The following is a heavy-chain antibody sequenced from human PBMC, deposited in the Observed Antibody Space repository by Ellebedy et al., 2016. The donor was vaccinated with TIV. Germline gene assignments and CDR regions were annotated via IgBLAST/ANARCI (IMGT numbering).Heavy chain of an antibody. CDR2: MNSDGSSI. D-gene: IGHD3-10*01. Sequence: GGSLRLSXAASGFSFSTYWMHWVRQAPGKGLVWVSRMNSDGSSISYAGSVKGRFIISRDNAKNTLYLQMNSLRAEDTAVYYCARVPGEGIIKAEDYWGQGTLVTVSS. CDR3: ARVPGEGIIKAEDY. J-gene: IGHJ4*02. CDR1: GFSFSTYW. V-gene: IGHV3-74*01.